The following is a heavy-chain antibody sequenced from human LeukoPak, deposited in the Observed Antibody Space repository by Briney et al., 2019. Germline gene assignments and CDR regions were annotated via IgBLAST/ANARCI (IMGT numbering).Heavy chain of an antibody. CDR3: ARDYPTSGIVTIFDY. J-gene: IGHJ4*02. V-gene: IGHV3-23*01. D-gene: IGHD1-1*01. CDR1: GFTFNNYA. Sequence: PGGSLRLSCASSGFTFNNYAMTWVRHAPGKGLECVSSITASGGSTYCTDSVKGRFTISRDNSKNTLYLQMSSLRAEDTAVYYCARDYPTSGIVTIFDYWGQGTLVTVSS. CDR2: ITASGGST.